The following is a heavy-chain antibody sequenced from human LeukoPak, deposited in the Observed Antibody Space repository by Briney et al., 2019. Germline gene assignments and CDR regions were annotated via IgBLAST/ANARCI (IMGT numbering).Heavy chain of an antibody. V-gene: IGHV3-23*01. D-gene: IGHD3-22*01. CDR2: ISGSGGST. CDR3: ASSSGGTYYYDSSGYGFDY. J-gene: IGHJ4*02. Sequence: PGGSLRLSCAASGFTFSSYAMSWVRQALGKGLEWVSDISGSGGSTYYADSVKGRFTISRDNSKNTLYLQMNSLRAEDTAVYYRASSSGGTYYYDSSGYGFDYWGQGTLVTVSS. CDR1: GFTFSSYA.